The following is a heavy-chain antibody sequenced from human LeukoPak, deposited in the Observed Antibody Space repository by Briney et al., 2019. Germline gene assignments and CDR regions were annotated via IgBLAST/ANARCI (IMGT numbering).Heavy chain of an antibody. D-gene: IGHD3-22*01. Sequence: GGSLRLSCAASGFTFSSYAMSWVRQAPGKGLEWVSAISGSGGSTYYADSVKGRFTISRDNSKSTLYLQMNSLRAEDTAVYYCAKGPKNYYDSSGYSVDNWGQGTMVTVSS. J-gene: IGHJ3*02. CDR1: GFTFSSYA. CDR3: AKGPKNYYDSSGYSVDN. V-gene: IGHV3-23*01. CDR2: ISGSGGST.